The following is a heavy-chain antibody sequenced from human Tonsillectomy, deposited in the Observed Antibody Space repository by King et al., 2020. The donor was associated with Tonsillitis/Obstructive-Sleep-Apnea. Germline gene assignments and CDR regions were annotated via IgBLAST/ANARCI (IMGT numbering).Heavy chain of an antibody. CDR3: ARDAFIAVAGPDAFDI. J-gene: IGHJ3*02. Sequence: VQLVESGAEVKKPGASVKVSCKASGYTFTSYGISWVRQAPGQGLEWMGWISAYNGNTNYAQKLQGRVTMTTDTSTSTAYMELRSLRSDDPAVYYCARDAFIAVAGPDAFDIWGQGTMVTVSS. V-gene: IGHV1-18*01. CDR1: GYTFTSYG. D-gene: IGHD6-19*01. CDR2: ISAYNGNT.